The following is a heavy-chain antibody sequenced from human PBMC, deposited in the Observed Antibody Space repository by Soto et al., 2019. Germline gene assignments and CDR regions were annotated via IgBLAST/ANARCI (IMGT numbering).Heavy chain of an antibody. V-gene: IGHV1-18*01. J-gene: IGHJ4*02. Sequence: QVQLMQSGAEVEKPGASVKVSCKASGYTFTNYGISWVRQAPGQGLEWMGWISAYNGNTNYAQKVQGRVXXTXDRXPSTAYMELRSLRSDDTAVYYCAREGEWELLPFDYWGQGTLVTVSS. CDR3: AREGEWELLPFDY. D-gene: IGHD1-26*01. CDR2: ISAYNGNT. CDR1: GYTFTNYG.